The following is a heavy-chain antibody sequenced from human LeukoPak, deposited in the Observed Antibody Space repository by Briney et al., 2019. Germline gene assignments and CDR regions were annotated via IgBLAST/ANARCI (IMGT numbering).Heavy chain of an antibody. Sequence: GASVKVSCKVSGGTFSDSTLSWVRQVPGQGLEWMGWINTETGNPTYAQGFTGQFVFSVDTSVNTAYLQISSLRTEDTAVYYCARGGYYGGSGTYGFFDYWGQGSLVTVSS. J-gene: IGHJ4*02. CDR2: INTETGNP. V-gene: IGHV7-4-1*02. CDR3: ARGGYYGGSGTYGFFDY. CDR1: GGTFSDST. D-gene: IGHD3-10*01.